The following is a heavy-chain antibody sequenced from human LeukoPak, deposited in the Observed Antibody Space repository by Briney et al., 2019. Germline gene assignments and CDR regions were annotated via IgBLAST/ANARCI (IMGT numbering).Heavy chain of an antibody. Sequence: GGSLRLSCAASGFTFSSYGMHWVRQAPGKGLEWVAVISYDGSNKYYADSVKGRFTISRDNSKNTLYLQMNSLGAEDTAVYYCAKDQWRGVGATTCDYWGQGTLVTVSS. J-gene: IGHJ4*02. V-gene: IGHV3-30*18. CDR1: GFTFSSYG. D-gene: IGHD1-26*01. CDR3: AKDQWRGVGATTCDY. CDR2: ISYDGSNK.